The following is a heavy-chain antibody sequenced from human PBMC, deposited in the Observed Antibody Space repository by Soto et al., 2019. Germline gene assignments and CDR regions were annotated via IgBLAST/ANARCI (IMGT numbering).Heavy chain of an antibody. Sequence: PSETLSLTCTVSGGSIRSGDYYWSWIRKPPGKGLEWIGYIYYSGSTYYNPSLKSRVTISVDTSKNQFSLKLSSVTAADTAVYYCARAPYYYDSSGYFRAVFYFDYWGQGTLVTVSS. CDR2: IYYSGST. CDR3: ARAPYYYDSSGYFRAVFYFDY. J-gene: IGHJ4*02. V-gene: IGHV4-30-4*01. D-gene: IGHD3-22*01. CDR1: GGSIRSGDYY.